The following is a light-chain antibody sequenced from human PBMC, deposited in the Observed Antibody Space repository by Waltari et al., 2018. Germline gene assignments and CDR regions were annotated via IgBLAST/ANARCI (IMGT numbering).Light chain of an antibody. CDR2: RAS. J-gene: IGKJ3*01. CDR1: QSISNN. V-gene: IGKV3D-15*01. CDR3: QQYNNWPPLFT. Sequence: EIVMTQSPATLSVSPGDRATLSCRASQSISNNLAWYQQKPGQAPRPLIYRASTRATGIPARFSGNRSGTEFTLTISSLQSEDFAVYYCQQYNNWPPLFTFGPGTKVDMK.